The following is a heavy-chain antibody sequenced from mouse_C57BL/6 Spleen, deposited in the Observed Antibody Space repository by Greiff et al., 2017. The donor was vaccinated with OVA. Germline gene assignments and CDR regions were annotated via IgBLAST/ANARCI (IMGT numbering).Heavy chain of an antibody. Sequence: LVESGAELVRPGASVTLSCKASGYTFTDYEMHWVKQTPVHGLEWIGAIDPETGGTAYNQKFKGKAILTADKSSSTAYMELRSLTSEDSAVYYCTRAYDYDGRAFAYWGQGTLVTVSA. CDR1: GYTFTDYE. CDR3: TRAYDYDGRAFAY. V-gene: IGHV1-15*01. D-gene: IGHD2-4*01. J-gene: IGHJ3*01. CDR2: IDPETGGT.